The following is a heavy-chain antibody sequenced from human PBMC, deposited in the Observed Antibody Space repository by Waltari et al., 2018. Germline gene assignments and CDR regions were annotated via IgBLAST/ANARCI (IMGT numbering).Heavy chain of an antibody. V-gene: IGHV1-24*01. J-gene: IGHJ4*02. Sequence: QVQLVQSGAEVKKPGASVKVSCKVSGYTLTELSMHWVRQAPGKGLEWMGGFDHEDGETSYAQKFQGRVTMTENTATDTAYMEQSSLRSEDTAVYYGATRPFNSGSYYFDYWGQGTLVTVSS. CDR1: GYTLTELS. D-gene: IGHD1-26*01. CDR2: FDHEDGET. CDR3: ATRPFNSGSYYFDY.